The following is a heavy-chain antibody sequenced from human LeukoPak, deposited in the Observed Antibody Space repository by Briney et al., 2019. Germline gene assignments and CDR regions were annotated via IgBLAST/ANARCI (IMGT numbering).Heavy chain of an antibody. J-gene: IGHJ6*02. CDR3: ARAGYYGSGSSRYGMDV. Sequence: SETLSLTCTVSGGSISSYYWNWVRQPPGKRLEWIGYIYYSESTNYNPSLKSRVTISVDTSKKQFFLKLNSVTAADTAVYYCARAGYYGSGSSRYGMDVWGQGTTVAVSS. D-gene: IGHD3-10*01. CDR1: GGSISSYY. V-gene: IGHV4-59*01. CDR2: IYYSEST.